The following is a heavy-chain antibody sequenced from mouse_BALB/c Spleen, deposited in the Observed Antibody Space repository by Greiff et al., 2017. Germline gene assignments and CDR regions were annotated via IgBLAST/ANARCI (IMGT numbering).Heavy chain of an antibody. J-gene: IGHJ3*01. V-gene: IGHV1-7*01. D-gene: IGHD4-1*01. CDR1: GYTFTSYW. CDR2: INPSTGYT. Sequence: QVHVKQSGAELAKPGASVKMSCKASGYTFTSYWMHWVKQRPGQGLEWIGYINPSTGYTEYNQKFKDKATLTADKSSSTAYMQLSSLTSEDSAVYYCARGWDWFAYWGQGTLVTVSA. CDR3: ARGWDWFAY.